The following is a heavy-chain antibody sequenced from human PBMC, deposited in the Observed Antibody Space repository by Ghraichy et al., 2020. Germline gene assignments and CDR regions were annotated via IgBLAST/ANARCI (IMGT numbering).Heavy chain of an antibody. J-gene: IGHJ4*02. CDR2: VYSKGGT. CDR3: ARLRWFQYYFDY. V-gene: IGHV4-31*03. CDR1: GGSSSGDAYH. D-gene: IGHD4-23*01. Sequence: SETLSLTCTVSGGSSSGDAYHWSWIRQLPGKGLEWIGYVYSKGGTYSNPSLRSRVIMAVDASNNQFSLRLTSVTAADTAMYYCARLRWFQYYFDYWGQGVLVTDSS.